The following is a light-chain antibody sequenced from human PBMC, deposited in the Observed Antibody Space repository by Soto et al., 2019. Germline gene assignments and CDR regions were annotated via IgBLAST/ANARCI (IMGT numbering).Light chain of an antibody. CDR2: GAS. CDR1: QSVSSSY. Sequence: EIVLTQSPGTLSLSPGEGATLSCRASQSVSSSYLAWYQQKPGQAPRLLIYGASSRATGIPDRISGSGSGTDFTLTISRLEPEDFAVYYCQQYGSSPFTFGQGTKLEIK. J-gene: IGKJ2*01. V-gene: IGKV3-20*01. CDR3: QQYGSSPFT.